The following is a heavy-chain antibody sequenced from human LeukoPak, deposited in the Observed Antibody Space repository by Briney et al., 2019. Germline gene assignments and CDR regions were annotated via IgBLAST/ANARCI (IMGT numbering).Heavy chain of an antibody. CDR3: ARGYCSSTSCYAADY. V-gene: IGHV1-18*04. CDR2: ISAYNDNT. CDR1: GYAFTGYY. D-gene: IGHD2-2*01. Sequence: ASVKVSCKASGYAFTGYYIHWVRQAPGQGLEWMGWISAYNDNTNYAQKLQGRVTMTTDTSTSTAYMELRSLRSDDTAVYYCARGYCSSTSCYAADYWGQGTLVTVSS. J-gene: IGHJ4*02.